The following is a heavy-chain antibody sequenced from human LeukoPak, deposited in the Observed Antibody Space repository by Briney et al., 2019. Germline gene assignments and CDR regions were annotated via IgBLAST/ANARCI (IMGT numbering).Heavy chain of an antibody. V-gene: IGHV3-49*03. CDR2: IRSKAYGGTT. CDR1: GFTFGDYA. Sequence: PGGSLRLSCTASGFTFGDYAMSWFRQAPGKGLEWVGFIRSKAYGGTTEYAASVKGRFTISRDDSKSIAYLQMNSLKTEDTAVYYCTRDDYSTDNWFDPWGQGTLVTVSS. J-gene: IGHJ5*02. D-gene: IGHD4-11*01. CDR3: TRDDYSTDNWFDP.